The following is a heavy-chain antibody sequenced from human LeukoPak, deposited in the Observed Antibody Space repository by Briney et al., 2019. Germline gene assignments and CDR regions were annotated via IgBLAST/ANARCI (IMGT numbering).Heavy chain of an antibody. D-gene: IGHD2-2*01. Sequence: SQTLSLTCAVSGGSISSGGFSWSWIRQPPGQGLEWIGYIYHSGSTYYNPSLKSRVTITVDRSKNQFSLKLSSVTAADTAVYYCARRLGYCSSTSCSVGAFDIWGQGTMVTVSS. CDR1: GGSISSGGFS. V-gene: IGHV4-30-2*01. CDR2: IYHSGST. CDR3: ARRLGYCSSTSCSVGAFDI. J-gene: IGHJ3*02.